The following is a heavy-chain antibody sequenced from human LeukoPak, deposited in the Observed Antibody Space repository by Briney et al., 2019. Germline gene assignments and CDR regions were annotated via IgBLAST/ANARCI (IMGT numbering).Heavy chain of an antibody. J-gene: IGHJ6*03. CDR1: GDSINNYY. Sequence: SETLSLTCTVSGDSINNYYWSWIRQPPGKGLEWIGYIYYIGTTKFNPSLKSRVTISLDTSKNQFSLKLSSVTAADTAVYYCARLGYCSGGSCYYYYYMDVWGKGTTVTVSS. V-gene: IGHV4-59*08. CDR2: IYYIGTT. CDR3: ARLGYCSGGSCYYYYYMDV. D-gene: IGHD2-15*01.